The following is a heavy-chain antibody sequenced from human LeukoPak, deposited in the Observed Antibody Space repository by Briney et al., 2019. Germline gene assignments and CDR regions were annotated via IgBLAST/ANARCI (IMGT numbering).Heavy chain of an antibody. CDR2: IYYSGST. CDR3: ARDLGAAAGTVSFDY. CDR1: GGSISSYY. D-gene: IGHD6-13*01. Sequence: SETLSLTCTASGGSISSYYWSWIRQPPGKGLEWIGYIYYSGSTNYNPSLKSRVTISVDTSKNQFSLKLSSVTAADTAVYYCARDLGAAAGTVSFDYWGQGTLVTVSS. J-gene: IGHJ4*02. V-gene: IGHV4-59*01.